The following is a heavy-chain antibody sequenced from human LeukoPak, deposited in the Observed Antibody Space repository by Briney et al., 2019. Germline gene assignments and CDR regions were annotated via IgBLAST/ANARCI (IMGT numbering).Heavy chain of an antibody. D-gene: IGHD6-19*01. V-gene: IGHV3-30-3*01. CDR1: GFTFSSYA. Sequence: GGSLRLSCAASGFTFSSYAMHWVRQAPGKGLEWVAVISYDGSNKYYADSVKGRFTISRDNSKNTLYLQMNSLRAEDTAVYYCARDRAGARSYYYYGMDVWGQGTTVTVS. J-gene: IGHJ6*02. CDR2: ISYDGSNK. CDR3: ARDRAGARSYYYYGMDV.